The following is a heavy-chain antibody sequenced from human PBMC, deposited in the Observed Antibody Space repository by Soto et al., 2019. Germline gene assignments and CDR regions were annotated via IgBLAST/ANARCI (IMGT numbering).Heavy chain of an antibody. J-gene: IGHJ5*02. CDR3: ASHIYYHSSVGP. CDR2: ISAYNGNT. Sequence: QVQLVQSGAEVKKPGASVKVSCKTSGYTFTSYGFSWVRQAPGQGLEWMGWISAYNGNTNYAQKLQGPVTMSTDTSTITAYMELRRLRSDDTAVYYCASHIYYHSSVGPSGPGTLVTVSS. D-gene: IGHD3-22*01. V-gene: IGHV1-18*01. CDR1: GYTFTSYG.